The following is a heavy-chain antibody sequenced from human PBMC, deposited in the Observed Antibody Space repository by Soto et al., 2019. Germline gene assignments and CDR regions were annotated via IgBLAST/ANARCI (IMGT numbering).Heavy chain of an antibody. CDR3: VKDGSSGWPYYYGLDV. V-gene: IGHV3-30*02. CDR1: GFTFSSYG. J-gene: IGHJ6*02. D-gene: IGHD6-19*01. Sequence: GGSLRLSCAASGFTFSSYGMHWVRQAPGKGLEWVAVIWYDGSNKCYADSVKGRFTISRDNSKNTLYLQMSSLRAEDTAVYYCVKDGSSGWPYYYGLDVWGQGTTVTVSS. CDR2: IWYDGSNK.